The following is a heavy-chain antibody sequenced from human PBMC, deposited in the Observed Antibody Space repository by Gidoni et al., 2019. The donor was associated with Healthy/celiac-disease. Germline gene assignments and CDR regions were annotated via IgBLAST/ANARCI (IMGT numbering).Heavy chain of an antibody. D-gene: IGHD2-15*01. CDR2: ISGSGGST. CDR1: GFTFSSSA. V-gene: IGHV3-23*01. CDR3: AKFVVSKLLPDIDY. Sequence: EVQLLESGGGVVQPGGSLRLPCAASGFTFSSSAMSLVRQAPGKGLEWVSAISGSGGSTYYAASVTGRFTISRDNSKNTLYLQMNSLRAEDTAVYYCAKFVVSKLLPDIDYWGQGTLVTVSS. J-gene: IGHJ4*02.